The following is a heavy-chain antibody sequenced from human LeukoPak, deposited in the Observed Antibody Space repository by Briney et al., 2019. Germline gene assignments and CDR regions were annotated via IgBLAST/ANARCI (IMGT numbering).Heavy chain of an antibody. D-gene: IGHD3-3*01. CDR1: GFIFSTYW. CDR2: MKGDGSEI. CDR3: ARPDYTAAYDL. Sequence: PGGSLRLSCAASGFIFSTYWMMWARQAPGKGLEWVANMKGDGSEIHYVDSVKGRFTISRDNARNSLFLQMNGLRPEDTAVYYCARPDYTAAYDLWGQGTMVTVSS. V-gene: IGHV3-7*01. J-gene: IGHJ3*01.